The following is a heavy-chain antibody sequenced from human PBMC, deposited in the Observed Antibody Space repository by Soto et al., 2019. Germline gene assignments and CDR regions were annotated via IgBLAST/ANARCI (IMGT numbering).Heavy chain of an antibody. CDR2: ISGSGGST. D-gene: IGHD3-9*01. V-gene: IGHV3-23*01. Sequence: PGGSLRLSCAASGFTFSSYAMSWVRQAPGKGLEWVSAISGSGGSTYYADSVKGRFTISRDNSKNTLYLQMNSLRAEDTAVYYCAKDSYHIMLTPNTPFDYWGQGTLVTVSS. J-gene: IGHJ4*02. CDR1: GFTFSSYA. CDR3: AKDSYHIMLTPNTPFDY.